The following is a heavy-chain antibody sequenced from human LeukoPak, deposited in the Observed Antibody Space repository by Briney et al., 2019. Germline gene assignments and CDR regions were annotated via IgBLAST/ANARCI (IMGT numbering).Heavy chain of an antibody. J-gene: IGHJ4*02. CDR1: GGSIRSGTYY. CDR3: ASAGPYYYDSSTDY. Sequence: SETLSLTCTVSGGSIRSGTYYWGWIRQPAGKRPEWIGRIYTSGNINYNPSLKSRVTISMDTSRNQFSLKLSSVTAADTAVYYCASAGPYYYDSSTDYWGQGTLVTVSS. CDR2: IYTSGNI. V-gene: IGHV4-61*02. D-gene: IGHD3-22*01.